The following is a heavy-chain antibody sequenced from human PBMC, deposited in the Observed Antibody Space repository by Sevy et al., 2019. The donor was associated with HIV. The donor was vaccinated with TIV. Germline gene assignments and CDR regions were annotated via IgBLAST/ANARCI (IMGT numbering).Heavy chain of an antibody. Sequence: GGSLRLSCVGSGFTFNDDFMTWVRQAPGKGLEWVSSISSKSTYTYHSDSVKGRFTISRDNAKNSLFLQMNSLRPEDKAVYYCARDRDDYAAGRRHPYYYYHGMDVWGRGTTVTVSS. CDR3: ARDRDDYAAGRRHPYYYYHGMDV. CDR2: ISSKSTYT. J-gene: IGHJ6*02. D-gene: IGHD3-10*01. V-gene: IGHV3-21*01. CDR1: GFTFNDDF.